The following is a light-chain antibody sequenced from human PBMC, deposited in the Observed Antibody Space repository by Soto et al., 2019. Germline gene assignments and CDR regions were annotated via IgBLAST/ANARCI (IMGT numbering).Light chain of an antibody. Sequence: DIQMTQSPSSLSASVGDRVTITCRASQGISNYLAWYQQKPGKLPNLLIYAASTLQSGVPSRFSGSGSGTDFTLTISSLQPEDVASYYCQNHNSAPITFGQGTRLEIK. J-gene: IGKJ5*01. V-gene: IGKV1-27*01. CDR2: AAS. CDR3: QNHNSAPIT. CDR1: QGISNY.